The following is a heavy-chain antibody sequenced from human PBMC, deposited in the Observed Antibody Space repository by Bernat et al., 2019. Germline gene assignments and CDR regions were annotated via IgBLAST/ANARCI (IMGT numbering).Heavy chain of an antibody. D-gene: IGHD3-3*01. CDR2: ISGSGGST. Sequence: EVQLLESGGGLVQPGGSLRLSCAASGFTFSSYAMSWVRQAPGKGLEWVSAISGSGGSTYSADSVKCRFTISRDNSKNTLYLQMNSLRAEDTAVSYCAKGLRLSKPFDYWGQGTLVTVSS. J-gene: IGHJ4*02. CDR3: AKGLRLSKPFDY. CDR1: GFTFSSYA. V-gene: IGHV3-23*01.